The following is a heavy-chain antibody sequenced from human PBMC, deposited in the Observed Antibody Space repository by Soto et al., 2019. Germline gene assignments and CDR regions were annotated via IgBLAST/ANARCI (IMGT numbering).Heavy chain of an antibody. CDR1: GGSISSSSYY. CDR2: IYYSGST. J-gene: IGHJ1*01. V-gene: IGHV4-39*01. D-gene: IGHD2-2*01. CDR3: ARHRRAYCRSTSCYPH. Sequence: QLQLQESGPGLVKPSETLSLTCTVSGGSISSSSYYWGWIRQPPGKGLEWIGSIYYSGSTYYNRSLKSRVTIPVDTSKTQFSLKLSSVTAADTAVYYCARHRRAYCRSTSCYPHWGQGTLVTVSS.